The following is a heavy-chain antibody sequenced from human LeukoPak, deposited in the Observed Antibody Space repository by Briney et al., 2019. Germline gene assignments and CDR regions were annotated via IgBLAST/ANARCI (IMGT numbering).Heavy chain of an antibody. CDR1: GFTFSSYG. V-gene: IGHV3-30*18. D-gene: IGHD3-3*01. J-gene: IGHJ4*02. CDR3: AKEGITIFGVVHYYFDY. CDR2: ISYDGSNK. Sequence: PGGSLRLSCAASGFTFSSYGMHWVRQAPGKGLEWVAVISYDGSNKYYADSVKGRFTISRDNSKNTLYLQMNSLRAEDTAVYYCAKEGITIFGVVHYYFDYWGQGTLVTVSS.